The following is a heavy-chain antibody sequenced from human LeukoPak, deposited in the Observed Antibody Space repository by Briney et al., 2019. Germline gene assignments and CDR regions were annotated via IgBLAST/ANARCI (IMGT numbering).Heavy chain of an antibody. D-gene: IGHD5-18*01. V-gene: IGHV5-51*01. CDR3: ATGGIYSSNFDY. CDR2: IYPGDSET. Sequence: GESLKISCKGSGYTFIRFWIGWVRQMPGKGLEWMRIIYPGDSETRYSPSFQGQVTISVDKSISTAYLQWSSLKASDTAVYYCATGGIYSSNFDYWGQGTLVTVSS. J-gene: IGHJ4*02. CDR1: GYTFIRFW.